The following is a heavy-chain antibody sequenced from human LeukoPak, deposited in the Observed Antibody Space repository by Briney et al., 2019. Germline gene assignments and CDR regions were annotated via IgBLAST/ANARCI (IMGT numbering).Heavy chain of an antibody. Sequence: PGGSLRLSCAASGFNFRGYSISWVRQAPGKGLEWVSYISSTSGDIQYADSVKGRFTISRDNVKNLVYLQMDSLRAEDTAVYYCARDGGWREDYWGQGTLVTVSS. CDR2: ISSTSGDI. D-gene: IGHD2-15*01. CDR3: ARDGGWREDY. V-gene: IGHV3-48*01. J-gene: IGHJ4*02. CDR1: GFNFRGYS.